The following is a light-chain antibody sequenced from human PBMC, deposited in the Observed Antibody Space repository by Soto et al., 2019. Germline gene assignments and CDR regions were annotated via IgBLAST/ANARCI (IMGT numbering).Light chain of an antibody. J-gene: IGKJ2*01. CDR2: LAS. CDR1: QSVSGNY. CDR3: HQYGDAPQT. V-gene: IGKV3-20*01. Sequence: ENVLAQSPGTLSLSPGERATLSCRASQSVSGNYFAWYQQKPGQAPRLLIYLASTRANGIPDRFSGSASGTAFTLSISRLEPEDSAVYYCHQYGDAPQTFGQGTKLEI.